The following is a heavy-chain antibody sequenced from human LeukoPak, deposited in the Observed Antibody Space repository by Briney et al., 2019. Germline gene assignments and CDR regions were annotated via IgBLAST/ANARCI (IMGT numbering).Heavy chain of an antibody. CDR2: ISTNNVYT. Sequence: ASVKVSCKASGYTFSSYGISWVRQAPGQGLEWMGWISTNNVYTNNAQKLQGRVTVTTDTSTSTAYVELRNLRSDDTAVYYCARDLSRRIVGATTADYWGQGTLVTVSS. V-gene: IGHV1-18*01. CDR3: ARDLSRRIVGATTADY. D-gene: IGHD1-26*01. J-gene: IGHJ4*02. CDR1: GYTFSSYG.